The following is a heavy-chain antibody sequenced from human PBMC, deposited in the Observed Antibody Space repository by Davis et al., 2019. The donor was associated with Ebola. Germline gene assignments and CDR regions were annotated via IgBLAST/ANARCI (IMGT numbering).Heavy chain of an antibody. Sequence: GESLKISCAASGFTFSSYDMHWVRQATGKGLEWVSAIGTAGDTYYPGSVKGRFTISRENAKNSLYLQMNSLRAGDTAVYYCARAGISCSGGSCYSYYYYGMDVWGKGTTVTVSS. CDR1: GFTFSSYD. CDR3: ARAGISCSGGSCYSYYYYGMDV. D-gene: IGHD2-15*01. V-gene: IGHV3-13*01. J-gene: IGHJ6*04. CDR2: IGTAGDT.